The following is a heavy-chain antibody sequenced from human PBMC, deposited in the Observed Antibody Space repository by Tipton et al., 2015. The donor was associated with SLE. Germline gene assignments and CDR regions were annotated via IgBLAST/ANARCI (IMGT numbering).Heavy chain of an antibody. V-gene: IGHV1-2*02. J-gene: IGHJ5*02. Sequence: VQLVQSGAEVKKPGASMKISCKASGYTFSGHYMHWVRQAPGQGLEWMGWINPNSGGTNYAQNFQGRVTMTRDTSISTAYMELSRLRSDDTAVYYCARWREDWFDPWGQGTLVTVSS. CDR2: INPNSGGT. CDR3: ARWREDWFDP. D-gene: IGHD3-3*01. CDR1: GYTFSGHY.